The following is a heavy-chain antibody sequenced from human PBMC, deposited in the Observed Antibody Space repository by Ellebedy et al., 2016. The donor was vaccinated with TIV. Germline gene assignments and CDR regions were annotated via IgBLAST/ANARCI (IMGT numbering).Heavy chain of an antibody. V-gene: IGHV3-53*01. CDR2: IYSGGDT. J-gene: IGHJ4*02. CDR3: ARDPPGIAASGPYK. Sequence: GESLKISCTASGFTVGNNYMNWLRQAPGKGLEWVSLIYSGGDTVYADSVKGRFTISRDNSKNTLYLQMNRLRAEDTAVYYCARDPPGIAASGPYKWGQGTLVTVSS. CDR1: GFTVGNNY. D-gene: IGHD6-13*01.